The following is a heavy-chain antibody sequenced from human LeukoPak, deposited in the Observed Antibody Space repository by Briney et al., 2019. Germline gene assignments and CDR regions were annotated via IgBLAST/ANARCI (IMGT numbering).Heavy chain of an antibody. V-gene: IGHV3-23*01. D-gene: IGHD6-13*01. CDR1: GFTFSSYA. J-gene: IGHJ3*02. Sequence: GGSLRLSCAASGFTFSSYAMSWVRQAPGKGLEWVSAISGSGGSTYYADSVKGRFTISRDNSKNTLYLQMNSLRAEDTAVYYCAKDGQQLVSGADAFDIWGQGTMVTVSS. CDR2: ISGSGGST. CDR3: AKDGQQLVSGADAFDI.